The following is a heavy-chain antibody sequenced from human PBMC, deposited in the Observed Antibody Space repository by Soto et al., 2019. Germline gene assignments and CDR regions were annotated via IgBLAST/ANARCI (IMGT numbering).Heavy chain of an antibody. J-gene: IGHJ4*02. D-gene: IGHD1-26*01. Sequence: ASVKVSCKTSGYTFTNYYMHWVRQAPGQGLEWMGIIKCSGGETTYAQKLQGRVTMTTDTSTSTAYMELRSLRSDDTAVYYCARGEPMGDYWGQGTLVTVSS. CDR1: GYTFTNYY. V-gene: IGHV1-46*01. CDR2: IKCSGGET. CDR3: ARGEPMGDY.